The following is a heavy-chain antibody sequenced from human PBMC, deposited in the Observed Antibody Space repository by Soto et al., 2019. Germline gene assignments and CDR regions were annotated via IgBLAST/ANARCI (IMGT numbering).Heavy chain of an antibody. CDR2: ISYDGSNK. V-gene: IGHV3-30*18. D-gene: IGHD2-15*01. J-gene: IGHJ5*02. CDR1: GFTFRSYG. Sequence: QVQLVESGGGVVQPGRSLRLSCAVSGFTFRSYGMHWVRQAPGKGLEWVAVISYDGSNKYYSDSVKGRFTISRDNSKNTLYLQMNSLRAEDTAVYYCAKGLWGLGYCSGGSCSHLNWFDPWGQGTLVTVSS. CDR3: AKGLWGLGYCSGGSCSHLNWFDP.